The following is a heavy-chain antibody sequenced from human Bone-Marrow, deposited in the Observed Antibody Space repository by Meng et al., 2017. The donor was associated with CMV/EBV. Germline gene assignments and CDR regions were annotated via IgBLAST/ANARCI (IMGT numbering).Heavy chain of an antibody. CDR1: GDAISRNLW. CDR2: ISYSGDT. Sequence: TCAVTGDAISRNLWWSWVSQPPGKGLEWIGEISYSGDTKYNQSLQSRATISSDTTNNRFSLRLNSVTAADTGVYFCARSPGFWSFDYWGRGTLVTVSS. J-gene: IGHJ4*02. CDR3: ARSPGFWSFDY. D-gene: IGHD2-8*02. V-gene: IGHV4-4*01.